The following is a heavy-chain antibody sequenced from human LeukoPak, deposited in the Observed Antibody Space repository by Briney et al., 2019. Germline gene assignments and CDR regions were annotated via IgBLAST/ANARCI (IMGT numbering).Heavy chain of an antibody. D-gene: IGHD4-11*01. J-gene: IGHJ5*02. Sequence: GASVKVSCKASGYTFTGYYMHWVRQAPGQGLEWMGWINPNSGGTNYAQKFQGRVTMTRDTSISTAYMELSRLRSDDTAVYYCARWGGGNDYSNFLDWFDPWGQGTLVTVSS. V-gene: IGHV1-2*02. CDR2: INPNSGGT. CDR3: ARWGGGNDYSNFLDWFDP. CDR1: GYTFTGYY.